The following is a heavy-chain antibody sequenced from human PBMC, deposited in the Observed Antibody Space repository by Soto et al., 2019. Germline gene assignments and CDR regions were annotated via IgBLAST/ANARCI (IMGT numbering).Heavy chain of an antibody. CDR2: ISGSGGST. CDR1: GFTFSSYA. Sequence: EVQLLESGGGLVQPGGSLRLSCAASGFTFSSYAMSWVRQAPGKGLEWVSAISGSGGSTYYADSVKGRFTISRDNSKNTLYLQMNSLRAEDMAVYYCAKLDIVVVPIVGYSSGWYVDSVCYWGQGTLVTVSS. V-gene: IGHV3-23*01. CDR3: AKLDIVVVPIVGYSSGWYVDSVCY. D-gene: IGHD6-19*01. J-gene: IGHJ4*02.